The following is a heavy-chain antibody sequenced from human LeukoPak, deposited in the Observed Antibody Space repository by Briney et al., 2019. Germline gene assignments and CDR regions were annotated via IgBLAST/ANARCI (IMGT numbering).Heavy chain of an antibody. CDR2: INHSGST. V-gene: IGHV4-34*01. D-gene: IGHD5-24*01. CDR3: ARARHARWLQSRGGAFDI. J-gene: IGHJ3*02. CDR1: GGSFSGYY. Sequence: SETLSLTCAVYGGSFSGYYWSWIRQPPGKGLDWIGEINHSGSTNYNPSLKSRVTISVDTSKNQFSLKLSSVTAADTAVYYCARARHARWLQSRGGAFDIRGQGTMVTVSS.